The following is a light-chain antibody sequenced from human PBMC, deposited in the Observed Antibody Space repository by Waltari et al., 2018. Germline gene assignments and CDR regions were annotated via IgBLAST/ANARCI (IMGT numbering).Light chain of an antibody. CDR2: RAS. Sequence: DIVMTQSPDSLAVSLGERAPINCKSSQTLLYSSNNKNYLAWYQQKPGQPPKLLIYRASARESGVPDRFSGSGSGTDFTLTISSLQAEDVAVYYCQQYYSTPPTFGQGTRLEIK. V-gene: IGKV4-1*01. CDR1: QTLLYSSNNKNY. J-gene: IGKJ5*01. CDR3: QQYYSTPPT.